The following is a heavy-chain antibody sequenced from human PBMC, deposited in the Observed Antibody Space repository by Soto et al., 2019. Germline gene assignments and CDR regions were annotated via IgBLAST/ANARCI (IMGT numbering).Heavy chain of an antibody. Sequence: ETLSLTVSFSRSSISSSYWSLIRQSPGKWLEWIAYIYHTGSTNYNPSLKSRVTISLDTSKSQFSLNLSSLTTADTAVYFCARGGNRYSNTASGVGGFDYWGKGTRVTVSS. CDR1: RSSISSSY. J-gene: IGHJ4*02. V-gene: IGHV4-59*01. CDR3: ARGGNRYSNTASGVGGFDY. CDR2: IYHTGST. D-gene: IGHD5-12*01.